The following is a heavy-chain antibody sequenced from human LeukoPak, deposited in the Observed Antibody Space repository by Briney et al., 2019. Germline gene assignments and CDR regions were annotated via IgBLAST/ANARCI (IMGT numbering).Heavy chain of an antibody. CDR3: AKAYRYGYGDYFDY. J-gene: IGHJ4*02. Sequence: GGSLRLSCAASGFTFSTYSMDWVRQAPGKGLEWVSYISSSSSTIYYADSVKGRFTISRDNAKNSLYLQMNSLRDEDAAVYYCAKAYRYGYGDYFDYWGQGTLVTVSS. V-gene: IGHV3-48*02. D-gene: IGHD5-18*01. CDR1: GFTFSTYS. CDR2: ISSSSSTI.